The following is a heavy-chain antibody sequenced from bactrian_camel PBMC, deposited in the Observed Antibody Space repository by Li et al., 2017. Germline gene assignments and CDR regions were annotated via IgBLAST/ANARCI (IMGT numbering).Heavy chain of an antibody. V-gene: IGHV3S26*01. CDR3: GIDPARGSCYGPRRRSLTY. CDR2: IESDGST. D-gene: IGHD5*01. J-gene: IGHJ4*01. CDR1: GLTATGLTASDYC. Sequence: VESGGGSVQTGGSLRLSCAASGLTATGLTASDYCMGWFRQAPGKEREGVAAIESDGSTSYADSVQGRFTISKDNAKNTIYLEMNSLKPEDTAMYFCGIDPARGSCYGPRRRSLTYWGQGTQVTVS.